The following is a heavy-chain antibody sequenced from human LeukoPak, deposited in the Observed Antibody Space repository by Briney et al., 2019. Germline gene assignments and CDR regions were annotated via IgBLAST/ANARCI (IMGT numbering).Heavy chain of an antibody. J-gene: IGHJ4*02. CDR1: GFTFSSYG. V-gene: IGHV3-33*01. Sequence: GGSLRLSCAASGFTFSSYGMHWVRQAPGKGLEWVAVIWFDGSSEYYADSVKGRFTISRDNSKNTLYLQMNSLRAEDTAVYYCASGGPVTTYDFDYWGQGTLVTVSS. CDR3: ASGGPVTTYDFDY. D-gene: IGHD4-17*01. CDR2: IWFDGSSE.